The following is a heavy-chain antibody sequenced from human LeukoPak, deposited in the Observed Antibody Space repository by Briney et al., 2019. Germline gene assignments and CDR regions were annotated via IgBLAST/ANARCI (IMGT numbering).Heavy chain of an antibody. J-gene: IGHJ6*03. CDR3: ARDFSSSSTVYYYYYMDV. Sequence: PSQTLSLTCAVSGGSISSGVYSWTWIRQPPGKGLEWIGTISYSGTTYYSPSLKSRVTISLDTSKNQFSLKLSSVTAADTAIYYCARDFSSSSTVYYYYYMDVWGKGTTVTVSS. V-gene: IGHV4-30-4*07. CDR2: ISYSGTT. CDR1: GGSISSGVYS. D-gene: IGHD6-6*01.